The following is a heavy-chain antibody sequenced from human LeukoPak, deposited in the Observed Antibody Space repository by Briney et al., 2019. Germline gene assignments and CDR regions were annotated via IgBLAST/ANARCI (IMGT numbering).Heavy chain of an antibody. Sequence: GGSLRLSCAASGFTFSSYWMHWVRQAPGKGLVWVSRINSDGSSTRYADSVKGRFTISRDNAKNSLYLQMNSLRAEDTAVYYCASMENDYLPFFDYWGQGTLVTVSS. D-gene: IGHD4-11*01. J-gene: IGHJ4*02. CDR3: ASMENDYLPFFDY. CDR2: INSDGSST. V-gene: IGHV3-74*01. CDR1: GFTFSSYW.